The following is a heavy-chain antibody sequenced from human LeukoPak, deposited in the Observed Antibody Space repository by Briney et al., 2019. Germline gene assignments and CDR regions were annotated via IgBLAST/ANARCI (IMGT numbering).Heavy chain of an antibody. J-gene: IGHJ4*02. D-gene: IGHD2-8*01. Sequence: GSSVKVSCKASGGTFSSYATSWVRQAPGQGLEWMGGIIPIFGTANYAQKFQGRVTIAADKSTSTAYMELSSLRSEDTAVYYCARVPWQPYCTNGFCYSSFFDYWGQGTLVTVSS. CDR1: GGTFSSYA. CDR3: ARVPWQPYCTNGFCYSSFFDY. CDR2: IIPIFGTA. V-gene: IGHV1-69*06.